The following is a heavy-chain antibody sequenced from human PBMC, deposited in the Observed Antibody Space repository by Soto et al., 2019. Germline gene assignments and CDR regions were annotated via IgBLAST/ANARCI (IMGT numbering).Heavy chain of an antibody. CDR3: AKDQSYPGLMVYAIRSDYFDY. CDR1: GFTFSSYA. Sequence: GGSLRLSCAASGFTFSSYAMSWVRQAPGKGLEWVSAISGSGGSTYYADSVKGRFTISRDNSKNTLYLQMNSLRAEDTAVYYCAKDQSYPGLMVYAIRSDYFDYWGQGTLVTVSS. CDR2: ISGSGGST. V-gene: IGHV3-23*01. D-gene: IGHD2-8*01. J-gene: IGHJ4*02.